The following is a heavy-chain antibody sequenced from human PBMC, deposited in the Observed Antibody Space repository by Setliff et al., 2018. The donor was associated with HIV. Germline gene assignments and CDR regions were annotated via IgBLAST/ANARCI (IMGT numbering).Heavy chain of an antibody. CDR1: GFTFSNYW. J-gene: IGHJ2*01. CDR2: IKQDGSIT. D-gene: IGHD1-26*01. V-gene: IGHV3-7*01. Sequence: QPGGSLRLSCAASGFTFSNYWMTWVRQAPGKGLEWVANIKQDGSITSYADSVKGRFTISRDNAKNTVFLQMDSLRAEDTAVYYCARDTGSGINQQAYELWGRGTLVTVSS. CDR3: ARDTGSGINQQAYEL.